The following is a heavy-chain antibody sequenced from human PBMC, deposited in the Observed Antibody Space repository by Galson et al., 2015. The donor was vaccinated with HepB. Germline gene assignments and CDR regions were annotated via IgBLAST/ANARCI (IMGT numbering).Heavy chain of an antibody. CDR1: GFTFSSYA. D-gene: IGHD6-13*01. CDR2: ISYDGSNK. Sequence: SLRLSCAASGFTFSSYAMHWVRQAPGKGLEWVAVISYDGSNKNYADSVKGRFTISRDNSKNTLYLQMNSLRAEDTAMYYCARAHERRIAAALGFDPWGQGTLVTVSS. J-gene: IGHJ5*02. V-gene: IGHV3-30-3*01. CDR3: ARAHERRIAAALGFDP.